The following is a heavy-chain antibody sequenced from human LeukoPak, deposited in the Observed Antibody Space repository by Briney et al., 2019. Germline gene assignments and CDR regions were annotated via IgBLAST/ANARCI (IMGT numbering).Heavy chain of an antibody. CDR3: ATNLIGAGEYFQQ. J-gene: IGHJ1*01. Sequence: GGSLKLSCAASGISFSDYYVSWIRQAPGKGLQWVSYISSGGDIMHYADSVKGRFTSSRDNAKNSGYLEMNSLGAEDTAVYYCATNLIGAGEYFQQWGQGTLVTVSS. V-gene: IGHV3-11*01. D-gene: IGHD2/OR15-2a*01. CDR1: GISFSDYY. CDR2: ISSGGDIM.